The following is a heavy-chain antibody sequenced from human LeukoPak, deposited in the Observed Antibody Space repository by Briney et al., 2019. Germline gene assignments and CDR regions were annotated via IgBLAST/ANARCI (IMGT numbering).Heavy chain of an antibody. V-gene: IGHV3-30*04. CDR1: GFTFSSYA. CDR3: ARAHFSGLWLSDY. J-gene: IGHJ4*02. CDR2: ISYDGSNK. D-gene: IGHD6-19*01. Sequence: PGGSLRLSCAASGFTFSSYAMHWVRQAPGKGLEWVAVISYDGSNKYYADSVKGRFTISRDNSKSTLYLQMNSLRAEDTAVYYCARAHFSGLWLSDYWGQGTLVTVSS.